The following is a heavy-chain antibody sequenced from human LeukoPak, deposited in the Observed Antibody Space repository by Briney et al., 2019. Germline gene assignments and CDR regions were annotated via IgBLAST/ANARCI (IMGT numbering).Heavy chain of an antibody. V-gene: IGHV1-2*06. Sequence: ASVKVSCKASGYNFAGYYIHWVRQAPGQGLEWMGRINPRDGETNFAQKFQGRVTMTRDTSTSTVYMELSSLRSEDTAVYYCARDHRPSEYWATVPRSVDYFDYWGQGTLVTVSS. CDR2: INPRDGET. CDR3: ARDHRPSEYWATVPRSVDYFDY. J-gene: IGHJ4*02. CDR1: GYNFAGYY. D-gene: IGHD4-17*01.